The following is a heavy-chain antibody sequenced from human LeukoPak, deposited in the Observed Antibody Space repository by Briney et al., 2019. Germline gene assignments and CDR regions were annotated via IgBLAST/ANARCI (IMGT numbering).Heavy chain of an antibody. CDR2: IYYSGST. Sequence: SQTLSLTCTVSGGSISSGDYYWSWIRQPPGKGLEWIGYIYYSGSTYYNPSLKSRVTISVDTSKNQFSLKLSSVTAADMAVYYCARVPPYYGDYDGGHAFDIWGQGTMVTVSS. CDR1: GGSISSGDYY. CDR3: ARVPPYYGDYDGGHAFDI. V-gene: IGHV4-30-4*01. J-gene: IGHJ3*02. D-gene: IGHD4-17*01.